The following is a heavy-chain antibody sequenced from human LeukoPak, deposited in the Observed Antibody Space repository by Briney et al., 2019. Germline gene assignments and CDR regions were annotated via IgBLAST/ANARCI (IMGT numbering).Heavy chain of an antibody. CDR1: GYSISSGYY. Sequence: SETLSLTCAVSGYSISSGYYWGWIRQPPGKGLGWIGSIYHSGSTYYNPSLKSRVTISVDTPKTQSSLKLSSVTAADTAVYYCARAGYCSGGSCYYFDYWGQGTLVTVSS. CDR2: IYHSGST. V-gene: IGHV4-38-2*01. CDR3: ARAGYCSGGSCYYFDY. D-gene: IGHD2-15*01. J-gene: IGHJ4*02.